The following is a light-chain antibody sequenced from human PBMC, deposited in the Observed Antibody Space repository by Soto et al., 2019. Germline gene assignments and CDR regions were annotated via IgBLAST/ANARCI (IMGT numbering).Light chain of an antibody. Sequence: DIQLTQSPSVLSASVGDRVTITCRASQSISSYLNWYQQKPGKAPKLLIYDASNLEAGVPSRFRGSGSGTDFTFTISRLQPEDIATYYCQQYENLPTFGQGTRLEIK. CDR2: DAS. CDR3: QQYENLPT. J-gene: IGKJ5*01. V-gene: IGKV1-33*01. CDR1: QSISSY.